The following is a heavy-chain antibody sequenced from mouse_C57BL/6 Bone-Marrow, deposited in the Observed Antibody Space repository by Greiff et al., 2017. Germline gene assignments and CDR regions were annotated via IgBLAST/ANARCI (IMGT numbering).Heavy chain of an antibody. V-gene: IGHV5-4*01. D-gene: IGHD1-1*01. CDR3: ARDYGSY. Sequence: EVQLVESGGGLVKPGGSLKLSCAASGFTFSSYAMSWVRQTPEKRLEWVATISDGGSYTYYPDNVKGRFTISRDNAKNNLYLQMSHLKSEDTAMYYCARDYGSYWGQGTTLTVSS. CDR2: ISDGGSYT. J-gene: IGHJ2*01. CDR1: GFTFSSYA.